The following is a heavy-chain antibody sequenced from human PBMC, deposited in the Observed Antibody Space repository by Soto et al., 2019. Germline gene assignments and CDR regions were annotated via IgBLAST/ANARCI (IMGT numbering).Heavy chain of an antibody. CDR3: AREKIDSSGYYFDY. V-gene: IGHV4-30-4*01. D-gene: IGHD3-22*01. Sequence: QVQLQESGPGLVKPSQTLSLTCTVSGGSINSGNSYWSWIRQPPGKGLEWIGFIYYRGSTYYNPTLQSRAAMSIATSKNQFSLKLSSVTAADTAVYYCAREKIDSSGYYFDYWCQGTLATVSS. CDR2: IYYRGST. J-gene: IGHJ4*02. CDR1: GGSINSGNSY.